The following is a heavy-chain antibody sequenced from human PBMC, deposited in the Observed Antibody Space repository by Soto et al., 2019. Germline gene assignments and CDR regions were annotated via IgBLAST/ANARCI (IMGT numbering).Heavy chain of an antibody. Sequence: GGSLRLSCAASGFTITSYSMNWVRQASGKGLEWVASISSSSSHIYYADSVKGRFTISRDNARNSLYLQMNTLRADDTAVYYCVRERGLSSFYGMDVWGQGTPVTVSS. CDR3: VRERGLSSFYGMDV. D-gene: IGHD3-10*01. V-gene: IGHV3-21*01. J-gene: IGHJ6*02. CDR1: GFTITSYS. CDR2: ISSSSSHI.